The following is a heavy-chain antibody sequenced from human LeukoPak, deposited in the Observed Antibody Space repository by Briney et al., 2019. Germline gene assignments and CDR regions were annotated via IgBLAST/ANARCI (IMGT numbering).Heavy chain of an antibody. CDR1: GFTFSSFT. D-gene: IGHD2-15*01. V-gene: IGHV3-23*01. J-gene: IGHJ4*02. CDR3: AKDLGAAIAY. Sequence: PGGSLRLSCAASGFTFSSFTMTWVRQAPGKGLEWVSSISGSGDRTYYADSVKGRFTISRDNSKNTLYLQMNSLRAEDTAVYYCAKDLGAAIAYWGQGTLVTVSS. CDR2: ISGSGDRT.